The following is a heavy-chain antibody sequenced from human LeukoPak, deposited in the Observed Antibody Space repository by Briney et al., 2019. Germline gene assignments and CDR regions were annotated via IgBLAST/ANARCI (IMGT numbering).Heavy chain of an antibody. V-gene: IGHV3-7*01. CDR1: GFTFSEFW. CDR2: IKEDGSKK. CDR3: ARAPYDYFDY. D-gene: IGHD3-16*01. J-gene: IGHJ4*02. Sequence: GGSLRLSCAASGFTFSEFWMSWVRQAPGKGLEWLANIKEDGSKKYYVDSVKGRFTISRDNAKNSLYLQMNSLRAEDTAVYYCARAPYDYFDYWGQGTLVTVSS.